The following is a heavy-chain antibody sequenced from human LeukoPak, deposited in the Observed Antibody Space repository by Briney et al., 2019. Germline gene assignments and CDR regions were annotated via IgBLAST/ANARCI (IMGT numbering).Heavy chain of an antibody. CDR1: GFAFSGFA. CDR2: ISRSGEST. CDR3: AKDYAVGSIDY. Sequence: GGTLRLSCAASGFAFSGFAMSWIRQAPGKGLEWVSSISRSGESTFYADSVRGRFTISRDNSKNTVSLQMESLRAEDTALYYCAKDYAVGSIDYWGQGTLVTVSS. J-gene: IGHJ4*02. D-gene: IGHD3-16*01. V-gene: IGHV3-23*01.